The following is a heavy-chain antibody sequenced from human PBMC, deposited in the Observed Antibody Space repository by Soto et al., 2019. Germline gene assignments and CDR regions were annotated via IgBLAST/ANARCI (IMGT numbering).Heavy chain of an antibody. D-gene: IGHD2-21*01. CDR2: IVPMFAAP. J-gene: IGHJ6*02. Sequence: QVLLVQSGAEVKKPGSSVRVSCKTSGGTFSSFAISWVRLAPGQGLEWMGVIVPMFAAPTYAQKFQGRVSITADESTRTAYMELSRLRSDDTAVYYCARDRVMRGNAYYYGMDDWGQGTTVTVSS. V-gene: IGHV1-69*12. CDR3: ARDRVMRGNAYYYGMDD. CDR1: GGTFSSFA.